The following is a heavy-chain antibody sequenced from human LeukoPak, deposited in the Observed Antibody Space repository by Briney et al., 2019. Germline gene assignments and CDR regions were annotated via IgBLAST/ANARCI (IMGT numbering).Heavy chain of an antibody. CDR1: GGTFSSYA. CDR2: IIPIFGTA. CDR3: ARVAGLTMVRGVIITGHWFDP. D-gene: IGHD3-10*01. J-gene: IGHJ5*02. Sequence: GASVKVSCKASGGTFSSYAISWMRQAPGQGLEWMGGIIPIFGTANYAQKFQGRVTITADKSTSTAYMELSSLRSEDTAVYYCARVAGLTMVRGVIITGHWFDPWGQGTLVTVSS. V-gene: IGHV1-69*06.